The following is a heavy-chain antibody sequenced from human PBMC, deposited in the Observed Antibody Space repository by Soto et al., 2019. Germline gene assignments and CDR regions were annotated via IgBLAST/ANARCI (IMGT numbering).Heavy chain of an antibody. J-gene: IGHJ4*02. CDR1: GFTVSSYA. V-gene: IGHV3-23*01. CDR2: ISGSGGST. D-gene: IGHD2-2*01. Sequence: PGGSLRLSCAASGFTVSSYAMSWVRQAPGKGLEWVSAISGSGGSTYYADSVKGRFTISRDNSKNTLYLQMNSLRAEDTAVYYCAKDSLIVVVPAAIHYWGQGTLVTVSS. CDR3: AKDSLIVVVPAAIHY.